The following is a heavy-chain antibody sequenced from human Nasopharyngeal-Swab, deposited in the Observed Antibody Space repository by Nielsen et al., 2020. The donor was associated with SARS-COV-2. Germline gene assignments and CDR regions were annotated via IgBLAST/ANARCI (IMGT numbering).Heavy chain of an antibody. Sequence: WVRQAPGQGLEWMGRIIPILGIANYAQKFQGRVTITADKSTSTAYMELSSLRSEDTAVYYCARAVEIASAGLPYYYYMDVWGKGTTVTVSS. CDR3: ARAVEIASAGLPYYYYMDV. D-gene: IGHD6-13*01. CDR2: IIPILGIA. J-gene: IGHJ6*03. V-gene: IGHV1-69*04.